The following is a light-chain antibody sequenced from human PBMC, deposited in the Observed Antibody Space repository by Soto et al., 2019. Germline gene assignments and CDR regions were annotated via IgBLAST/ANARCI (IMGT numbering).Light chain of an antibody. V-gene: IGLV2-14*01. CDR3: SSYTSSNTPYV. CDR1: SSDIGAYNY. J-gene: IGLJ1*01. Sequence: QSVLTQSASVSGSPGQSITISCTGTSSDIGAYNYVSWYQQHPGKAPKVMIHDVSNRPSGVSSRFSGSKSGNTASLTISGLQGEDEADYYCSSYTSSNTPYVFGTGTKLTVL. CDR2: DVS.